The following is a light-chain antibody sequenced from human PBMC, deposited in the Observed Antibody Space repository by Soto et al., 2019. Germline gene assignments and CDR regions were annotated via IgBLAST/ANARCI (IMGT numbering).Light chain of an antibody. CDR2: DVA. Sequence: HSARTEPPTAAGSPGQSVTISCIGTSSDIVRYNYGSWYQHHPAKAPKLIIYDVAKRPSGVPDRFSCSKSGTSSSLLTSGLQSADEADYYCAAWDDRLNALVFGTGTKVTV. J-gene: IGLJ1*01. CDR1: SSDIVRYNY. V-gene: IGLV2-8*01. CDR3: AAWDDRLNALV.